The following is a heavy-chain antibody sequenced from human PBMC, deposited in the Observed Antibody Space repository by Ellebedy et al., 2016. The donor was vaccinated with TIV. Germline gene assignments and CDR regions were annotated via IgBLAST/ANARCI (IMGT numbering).Heavy chain of an antibody. CDR1: GETLINYW. J-gene: IGHJ4*02. V-gene: IGHV5-51*01. Sequence: PGGSLRLSCKVSGETLINYWIGWVRQMPGKGLEYMGIIFPDDSDTRYSPSFQGHVTMSVDKSISTAYLQWTSLKPSDTGMYFCARMRGNPNSYFPYWGQGTLVTVSS. CDR3: ARMRGNPNSYFPY. CDR2: IFPDDSDT. D-gene: IGHD4-23*01.